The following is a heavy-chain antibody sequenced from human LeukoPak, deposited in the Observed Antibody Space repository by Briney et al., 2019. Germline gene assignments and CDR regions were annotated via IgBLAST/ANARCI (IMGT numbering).Heavy chain of an antibody. CDR3: ARGHFDWLFTAFDY. CDR2: ISAYNGNT. CDR1: GYTFTSYG. V-gene: IGHV1-18*01. Sequence: GASVKVSCKAPGYTFTSYGISWVRQAPGQGLEWMGWISAYNGNTNYAQKLQGRVTMTTDTSTSTAYMELRSLRSDDTAVYYCARGHFDWLFTAFDYWGQGTLVTVSS. J-gene: IGHJ4*02. D-gene: IGHD3-9*01.